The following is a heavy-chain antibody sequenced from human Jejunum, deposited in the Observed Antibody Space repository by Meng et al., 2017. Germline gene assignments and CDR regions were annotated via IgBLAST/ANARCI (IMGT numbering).Heavy chain of an antibody. CDR2: IYRSGNT. CDR1: GDSISSTRHY. D-gene: IGHD3-22*01. J-gene: IGHJ4*02. CDR3: ARSNTESSGYVPFDF. V-gene: IGHV4-39*07. Sequence: SETLSLTCTVSGDSISSTRHYWGWIRQPPGKGLKWIGTIYRSGNTYYNPSLQSRVTISLDTSKNQFSLALTSVTAADTAVYFCARSNTESSGYVPFDFWGQGTLVTVSS.